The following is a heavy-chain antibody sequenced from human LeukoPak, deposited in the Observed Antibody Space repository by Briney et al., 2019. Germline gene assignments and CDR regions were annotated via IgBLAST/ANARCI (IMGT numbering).Heavy chain of an antibody. CDR2: IIPIFGTA. J-gene: IGHJ4*02. D-gene: IGHD3-9*01. V-gene: IGHV1-69*13. Sequence: SVKVSCKASGGTFSSYAISWVRQAPGQGLEWMGGIIPIFGTANYAQKFQGRVTITADESTSTAYMELSSLRSEGTAVYYCATTYYNILTGLSWGQGTLVTVSS. CDR1: GGTFSSYA. CDR3: ATTYYNILTGLS.